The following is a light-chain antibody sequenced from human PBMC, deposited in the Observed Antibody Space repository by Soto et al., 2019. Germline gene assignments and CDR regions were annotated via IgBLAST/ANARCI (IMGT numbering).Light chain of an antibody. CDR1: QTVSGK. V-gene: IGKV3-15*01. CDR3: QQYNNWPWT. Sequence: EVVVTQYTGTLSWSPGEGATLSRMASQTVSGKLAWYQQKPGQAPRLLIYGASTRATGIPARFSGSGSGTEFTLTISSLQSEDFAVYYCQQYNNWPWTFGRGTKVDIK. J-gene: IGKJ1*01. CDR2: GAS.